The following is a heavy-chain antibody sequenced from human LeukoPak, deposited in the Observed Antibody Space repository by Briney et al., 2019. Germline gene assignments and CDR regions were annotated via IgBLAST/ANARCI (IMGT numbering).Heavy chain of an antibody. J-gene: IGHJ6*02. V-gene: IGHV4-59*01. CDR2: IHYSGRA. D-gene: IGHD3-16*01. Sequence: SETLSLTCSVSGGSISGYYWTWVRQPPGKGLEWIGQIHYSGRADYNPSLKSRFTMSVDTSRNQISLKLSSVTAADTAIYYCVRFGVNYDMDVWGQGTTVTVFS. CDR1: GGSISGYY. CDR3: VRFGVNYDMDV.